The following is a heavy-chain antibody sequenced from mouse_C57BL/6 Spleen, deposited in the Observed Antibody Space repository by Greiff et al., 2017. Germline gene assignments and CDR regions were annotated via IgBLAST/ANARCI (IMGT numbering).Heavy chain of an antibody. V-gene: IGHV1-66*01. J-gene: IGHJ3*01. CDR3: ARSLDSSGPAWFAY. D-gene: IGHD3-2*02. CDR1: GYSFTSYY. CDR2: IYPGSGNT. Sequence: QVQLQQSGPELVKPGASVKISCKASGYSFTSYYIHWVKQRPGQGLEWIGWIYPGSGNTKYNEKFKGKATLTADTSSSTAYMQLSSLTSEDSAVYYCARSLDSSGPAWFAYWGQGTLVTVSA.